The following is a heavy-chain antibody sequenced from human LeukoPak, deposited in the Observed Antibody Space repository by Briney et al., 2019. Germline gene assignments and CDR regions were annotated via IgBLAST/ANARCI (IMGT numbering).Heavy chain of an antibody. CDR1: GFSFRDFW. V-gene: IGHV3-7*01. CDR3: ARFGYSGWNLEY. D-gene: IGHD5-12*01. Sequence: GGSLGLSCAASGFSFRDFWMTWVRQAPGKGLGWVANINQGGSVKYYVDSVKGRFTISRDDAESSLYVQMNSLRDEDTAVYYCARFGYSGWNLEYWGQGTLVTVSS. J-gene: IGHJ4*02. CDR2: INQGGSVK.